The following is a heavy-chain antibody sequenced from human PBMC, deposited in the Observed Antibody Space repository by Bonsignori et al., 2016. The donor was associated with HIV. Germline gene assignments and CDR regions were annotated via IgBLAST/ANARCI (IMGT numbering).Heavy chain of an antibody. V-gene: IGHV3-48*03. CDR2: ISSSGSTI. J-gene: IGHJ4*02. D-gene: IGHD3-10*01. Sequence: WIRQPPGKGLEWVSYISSSGSTIYYADSVKGRFTISRDNAKNSLYLQMNSLRAEDTAVYYCAASFGELLSDYWGQGTLVTVSS. CDR3: AASFGELLSDY.